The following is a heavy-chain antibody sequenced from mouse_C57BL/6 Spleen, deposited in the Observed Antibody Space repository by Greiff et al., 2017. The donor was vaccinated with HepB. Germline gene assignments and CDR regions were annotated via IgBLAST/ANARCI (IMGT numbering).Heavy chain of an antibody. CDR2: ISDGGSYT. V-gene: IGHV5-4*01. CDR1: GFTFSSYA. Sequence: EVQRVESGGGLVKPGGSLKLSCAASGFTFSSYAMSWVRQTPEKRLEWVATISDGGSYTYYPDNVKGRFTISRDNAKNNLYLQMSHLKSEDTAMYYCARAYEYYAMDYWGQGTSVTVSS. D-gene: IGHD2-12*01. CDR3: ARAYEYYAMDY. J-gene: IGHJ4*01.